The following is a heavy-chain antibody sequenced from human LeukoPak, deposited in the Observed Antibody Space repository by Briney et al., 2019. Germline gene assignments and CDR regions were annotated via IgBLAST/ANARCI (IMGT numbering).Heavy chain of an antibody. CDR2: IKQDGSEK. J-gene: IGHJ4*02. D-gene: IGHD3-10*01. V-gene: IGHV3-7*01. CDR3: ARVTMVRGVTVDY. CDR1: GFTFSSYR. Sequence: GGSLRLSCAASGFTFSSYRMSWVRQAPGKGLEWVANIKQDGSEKYYVDSVKGRFTISRDNAKNSLYLQMNSLRAEDTAVYYCARVTMVRGVTVDYWGQGTLVTVSS.